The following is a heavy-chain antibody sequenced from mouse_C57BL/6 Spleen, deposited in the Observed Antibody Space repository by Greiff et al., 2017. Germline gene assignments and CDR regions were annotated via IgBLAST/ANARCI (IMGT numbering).Heavy chain of an antibody. J-gene: IGHJ3*01. CDR1: GYTFTDHT. V-gene: IGHV1-78*01. CDR3: ARQDYYGSFLSY. CDR2: IYPRDGST. Sequence: VQGVESDAELVKPGASVKISCKVSGYTFTDHTIHWMKQRPEQGLEWIGYIYPRDGSTKYNEKFKGKATLTADKSSSTAYMQLNSLTSEDSAVYFCARQDYYGSFLSYWGQGTLVTVSA. D-gene: IGHD1-1*01.